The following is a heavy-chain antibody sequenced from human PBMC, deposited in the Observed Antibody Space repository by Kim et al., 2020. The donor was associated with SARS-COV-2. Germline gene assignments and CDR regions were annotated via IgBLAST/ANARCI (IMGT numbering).Heavy chain of an antibody. J-gene: IGHJ4*02. CDR3: ARVRYCGGDCYDY. Sequence: YNPSLKSRVTISVDTSKNQFSLKLSSVTAADTAVYYCARVRYCGGDCYDYWGQGTLVTVSS. D-gene: IGHD2-21*01. V-gene: IGHV4-34*01.